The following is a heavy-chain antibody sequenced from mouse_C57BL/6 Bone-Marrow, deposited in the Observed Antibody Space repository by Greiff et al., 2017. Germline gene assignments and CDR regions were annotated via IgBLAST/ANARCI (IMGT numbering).Heavy chain of an antibody. CDR3: ARKSSYAMDY. J-gene: IGHJ4*01. CDR1: GFSLTSYA. CDR2: IWPGGGT. V-gene: IGHV2-9-1*01. D-gene: IGHD1-1*01. Sequence: VQLQESGPGLVAPSQSLSITCTVSGFSLTSYAISWVRQPPGKGLEWLGVIWPGGGTHYNSALKSRLSISKDNSKSQGFLKMNSLQTDDTARYYCARKSSYAMDYWGKGTSVTGSS.